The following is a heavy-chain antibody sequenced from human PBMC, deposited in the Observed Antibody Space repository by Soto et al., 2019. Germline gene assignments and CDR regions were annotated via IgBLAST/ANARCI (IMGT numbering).Heavy chain of an antibody. CDR3: AGYPLDYYFDC. J-gene: IGHJ4*02. CDR1: GGSVSSGSYY. D-gene: IGHD3-3*01. Sequence: PSESLSLTCTVSGGSVSSGSYYWGWLRQPPGKGLEWIGYIYYSGGTNYNPSLKRRGTISVETSKNQFSLKLSSVIATDTTVYYCAGYPLDYYFDCWGQGTLVTVSS. V-gene: IGHV4-61*01. CDR2: IYYSGGT.